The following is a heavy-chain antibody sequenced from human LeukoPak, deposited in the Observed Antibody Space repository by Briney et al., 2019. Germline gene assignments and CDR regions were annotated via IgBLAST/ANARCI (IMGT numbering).Heavy chain of an antibody. V-gene: IGHV3-21*01. CDR1: GFTFSSYS. CDR3: AKGRSPAAYSSALDY. Sequence: GGSLRLSSAASGFTFSSYSMNWVRQAPGKGLEWVSSISSSSSYIYYADSVKGRFTISRDNSKNTLYLQMNSLRAEDTAVYYCAKGRSPAAYSSALDYWGQGTLVTVSS. J-gene: IGHJ4*02. D-gene: IGHD6-19*01. CDR2: ISSSSSYI.